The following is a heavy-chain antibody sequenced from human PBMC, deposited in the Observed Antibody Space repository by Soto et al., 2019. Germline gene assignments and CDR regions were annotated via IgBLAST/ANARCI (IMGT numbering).Heavy chain of an antibody. D-gene: IGHD1-1*01. CDR1: GGTFSSYT. CDR3: ARGPGTHYTATTNNWFDP. CDR2: IIPILGIA. Sequence: GASVKVSCKASGGTFSSYTISWVRQAPGQGLEWMGRIIPILGIANYAQKFQGRVTITADTSASTAYMELSSLRSEDTAVYYCARGPGTHYTATTNNWFDPWGQGTLVTVSS. J-gene: IGHJ5*02. V-gene: IGHV1-69*02.